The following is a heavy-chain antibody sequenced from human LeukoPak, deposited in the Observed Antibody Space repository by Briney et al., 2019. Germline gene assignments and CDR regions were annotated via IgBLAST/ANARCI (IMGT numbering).Heavy chain of an antibody. J-gene: IGHJ4*02. CDR2: IYHSGST. V-gene: IGHV4-4*02. CDR3: ARRHLDGYNAYGLFDY. D-gene: IGHD5-12*01. CDR1: GGSISGSNW. Sequence: SGTLSLTCAVSGGSISGSNWWRWVRQSPGKGLEWIGEIYHSGSTNYNPSLKSRITISVDNSKTLFSLKLSSLTAANAGAYHCARRHLDGYNAYGLFDYWGQGNLVTVSS.